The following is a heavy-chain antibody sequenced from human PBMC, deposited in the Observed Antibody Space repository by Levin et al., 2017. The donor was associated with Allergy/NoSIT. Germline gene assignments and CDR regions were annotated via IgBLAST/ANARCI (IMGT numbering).Heavy chain of an antibody. CDR1: GDSISSGSYY. Sequence: KPSETLSLTCAVSGDSISSGSYYWGWIRQPPGKRLEWIGNIYYSGRTYYNPSLKSRVTISVDTSKNQLSLKLNSVTAADTAVYYCARQMTNWVGVVGVLPVHDALDSWGLGTMVTVSS. J-gene: IGHJ3*02. CDR2: IYYSGRT. CDR3: ARQMTNWVGVVGVLPVHDALDS. D-gene: IGHD2-15*01. V-gene: IGHV4-39*01.